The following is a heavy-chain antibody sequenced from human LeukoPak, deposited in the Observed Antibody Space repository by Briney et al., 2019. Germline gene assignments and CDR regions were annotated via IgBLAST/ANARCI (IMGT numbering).Heavy chain of an antibody. CDR2: IYHSGST. CDR1: GYSISSGYY. D-gene: IGHD3-22*01. CDR3: ARHRPSGYYYDSSGYDGAFDI. J-gene: IGHJ3*02. V-gene: IGHV4-38-2*01. Sequence: SETLSLTCAVSGYSISSGYYWGWIRQPPGKGLEWIGSIYHSGSTYYNPSLKSRVTISVDTSKNQFSLKLSSVTAADTAVYYCARHRPSGYYYDSSGYDGAFDIWGQGTMVTVSS.